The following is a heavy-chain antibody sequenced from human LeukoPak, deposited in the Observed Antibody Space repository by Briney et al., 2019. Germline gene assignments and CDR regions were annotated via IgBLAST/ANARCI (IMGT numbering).Heavy chain of an antibody. J-gene: IGHJ6*02. CDR2: INSDGSST. Sequence: GGSLRLSCAASGLTFSSYWMHWVRQAPGKGLVWVSRINSDGSSTSYADSVKGRFTISRDNAKNSLYLQMNSLRAEDTALYYCAKDMGLELRYHYGMDVWGQGTTVTVSS. D-gene: IGHD1-7*01. CDR3: AKDMGLELRYHYGMDV. V-gene: IGHV3-74*01. CDR1: GLTFSSYW.